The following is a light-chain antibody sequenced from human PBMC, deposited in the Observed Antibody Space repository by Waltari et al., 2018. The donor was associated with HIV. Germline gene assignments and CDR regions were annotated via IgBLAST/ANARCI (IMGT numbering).Light chain of an antibody. J-gene: IGLJ2*01. V-gene: IGLV1-47*01. CDR3: AAWDDSLSVVV. CDR2: RSI. Sequence: QSVLTQPPSASGTPGQRVTISCSGSSSNIESNYVYWYQQLPGTAPKLLIYRSIQRPAGVPDRFSGSKSGTSAYLAISGLRSEDEADYYCAAWDDSLSVVVFGGGTKLTVL. CDR1: SSNIESNY.